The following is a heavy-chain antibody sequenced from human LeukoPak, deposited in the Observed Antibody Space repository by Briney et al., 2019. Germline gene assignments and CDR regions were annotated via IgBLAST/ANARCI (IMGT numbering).Heavy chain of an antibody. Sequence: GGSLRLSCAASGFTVSSNYMSWVRQAPGKGLEWVSVIYSGGSTNYADSVKGRFTISRDNSKNTLYLQMNSLRAEDTAVYCCARDLPFDYWGQGTLVTVSS. CDR3: ARDLPFDY. CDR2: IYSGGST. CDR1: GFTVSSNY. V-gene: IGHV3-53*01. J-gene: IGHJ4*02.